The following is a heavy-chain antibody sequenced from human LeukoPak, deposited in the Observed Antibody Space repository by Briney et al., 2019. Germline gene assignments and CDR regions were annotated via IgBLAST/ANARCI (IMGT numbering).Heavy chain of an antibody. Sequence: GGSLRLSCAASGFTFSSYWMSWVRQAPGEGLEWVSAISSWASYIYYADSVKGRFTISRDNAKNSLYLQMNSLRADDTAVYYCARDKNYGSNTYAADAFDVWGQGTMVTVSS. J-gene: IGHJ3*01. CDR3: ARDKNYGSNTYAADAFDV. V-gene: IGHV3-21*01. CDR1: GFTFSSYW. CDR2: ISSWASYI. D-gene: IGHD4/OR15-4a*01.